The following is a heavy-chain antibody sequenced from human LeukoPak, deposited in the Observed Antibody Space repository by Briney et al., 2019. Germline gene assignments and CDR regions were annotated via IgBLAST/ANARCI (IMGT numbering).Heavy chain of an antibody. CDR2: ISSSSTYI. CDR1: GFTFSSYA. D-gene: IGHD3-22*01. V-gene: IGHV3-23*01. CDR3: AKDTSSGYYSFPTR. J-gene: IGHJ4*02. Sequence: PGGSLRLSCAASGFTFSSYAMSWVRQAPGKGLEWVSSISSSSTYIYYADSVKGRFTISRDNSKNTLYLQMNSLRAEDTAVYYCAKDTSSGYYSFPTRWGQGTLVTVSS.